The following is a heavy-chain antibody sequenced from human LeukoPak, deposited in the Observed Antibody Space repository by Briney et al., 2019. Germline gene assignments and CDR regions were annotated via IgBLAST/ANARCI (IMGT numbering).Heavy chain of an antibody. CDR1: GYTLTELS. CDR2: FDPEDGET. V-gene: IGHV1-24*01. D-gene: IGHD6-13*01. J-gene: IGHJ4*02. Sequence: GASVKVSCKVSGYTLTELSMHWVRQAPGKGREGMGGFDPEDGETIYAQKFPGRVTMTEDTSTDTDYMELRSLRSEDTAVYSCAIPGGSSRDFDYWGQGTLITVSS. CDR3: AIPGGSSRDFDY.